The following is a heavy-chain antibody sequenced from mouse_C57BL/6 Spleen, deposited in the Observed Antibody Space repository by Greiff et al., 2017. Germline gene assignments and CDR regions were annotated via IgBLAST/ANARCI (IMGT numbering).Heavy chain of an antibody. CDR3: AREEGKLAWIAY. CDR2: IDPSDSYT. V-gene: IGHV1-69*01. J-gene: IGHJ3*01. D-gene: IGHD2-1*01. CDR1: GYTFTSYW. Sequence: QVQLQQPGAELVMPGASVKLSCKASGYTFTSYWMHWVKQRPGQGLEWIGEIDPSDSYTNYNQKFKGKSTLTVDKSSSTAYMQLSSLTSEDSAVYYCAREEGKLAWIAYWGQGTLVTVSA.